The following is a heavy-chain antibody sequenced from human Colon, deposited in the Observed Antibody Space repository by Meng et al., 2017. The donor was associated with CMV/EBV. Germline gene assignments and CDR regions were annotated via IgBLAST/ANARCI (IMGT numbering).Heavy chain of an antibody. CDR3: ARTNRMFRGDLGMDV. J-gene: IGHJ6*02. Sequence: SETLSLTCTVSGRSISSSSYSWAWIRQPPGKGLEWIGTIFYNGSTSYIPSLKSRISMPVDTSQNQFSLKLSSVSAADTAIYYCARTNRMFRGDLGMDVWGQGTTVTVSS. V-gene: IGHV4-39*07. CDR1: GRSISSSSYS. CDR2: IFYNGST. D-gene: IGHD3-10*01.